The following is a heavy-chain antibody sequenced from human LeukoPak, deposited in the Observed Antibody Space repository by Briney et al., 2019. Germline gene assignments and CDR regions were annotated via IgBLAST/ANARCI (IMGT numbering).Heavy chain of an antibody. V-gene: IGHV3-30*18. CDR3: AKDQIGWAPGYSSGPLDY. D-gene: IGHD6-19*01. CDR2: ISYDGSNK. J-gene: IGHJ4*02. CDR1: GFTFSSYG. Sequence: GRSLRLSCAASGFTFSSYGMHWVRQAPGKGLEWVAVISYDGSNKYYADSVKGRFTISSDNSKNTLYQQMNSLRAEDTAVYYCAKDQIGWAPGYSSGPLDYWGQGTPVTVSS.